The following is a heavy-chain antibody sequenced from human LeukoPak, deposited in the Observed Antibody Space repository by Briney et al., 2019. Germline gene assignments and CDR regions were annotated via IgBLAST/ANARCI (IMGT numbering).Heavy chain of an antibody. CDR2: ISSSGSTI. CDR1: GFTFSSYE. D-gene: IGHD3-16*01. V-gene: IGHV3-48*03. CDR3: ASEFEGFQH. J-gene: IGHJ1*01. Sequence: QAGGSLRLSCAASGFTFSSYEMNWVRQAPGKGLEWVSYISSSGSTIYYADSVKGRFTISRDNAKNSLYLQMNSLRAEDTAVYYCASEFEGFQHWGQGTLVTVSS.